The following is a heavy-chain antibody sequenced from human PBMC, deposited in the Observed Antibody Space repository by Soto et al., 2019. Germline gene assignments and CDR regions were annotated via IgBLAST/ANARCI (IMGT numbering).Heavy chain of an antibody. CDR2: INPSGGST. CDR1: GYTLTSYY. V-gene: IGHV1-46*01. CDR3: ARVGLQPFDY. Sequence: ASVEVSCKASGYTLTSYYRHWVRQAPGQGLEWMGIINPSGGSTSYAQKFQGRVTMTRDTSTSTVYMELSSLRSEDTAVYYCARVGLQPFDYWGQGTLVTVSS. J-gene: IGHJ4*02. D-gene: IGHD1-1*01.